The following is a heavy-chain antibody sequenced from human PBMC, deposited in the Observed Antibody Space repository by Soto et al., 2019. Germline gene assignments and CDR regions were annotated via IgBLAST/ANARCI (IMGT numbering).Heavy chain of an antibody. Sequence: QVQLQQWGAGLLKPSETLSLTCAVYGGSFSNYYWSWIRQPPGKGLEWIGEINQSGSTNHNPSLKSRVTISVDTSKNHFSLKLSSVTAADTAVYYCARGRDYWGQGTLVTVSS. CDR1: GGSFSNYY. J-gene: IGHJ4*02. CDR3: ARGRDY. V-gene: IGHV4-34*01. CDR2: INQSGST.